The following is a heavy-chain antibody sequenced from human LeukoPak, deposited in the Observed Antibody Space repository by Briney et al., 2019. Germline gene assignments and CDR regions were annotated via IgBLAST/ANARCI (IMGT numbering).Heavy chain of an antibody. V-gene: IGHV4-30-4*01. CDR3: ARDLSTGDYEDGMDV. Sequence: SETLSLTCTVSGGSISSGDYYWSWIRQPPGKGLEWIGYIYYCGSTYYNPSLKSRVTISVDTSKNQFSLKLSSVTAADTAVYYCARDLSTGDYEDGMDVWGQGTTVTVSS. CDR2: IYYCGST. D-gene: IGHD4-17*01. CDR1: GGSISSGDYY. J-gene: IGHJ6*02.